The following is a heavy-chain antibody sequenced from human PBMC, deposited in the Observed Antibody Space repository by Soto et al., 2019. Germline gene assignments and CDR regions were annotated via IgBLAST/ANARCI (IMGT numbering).Heavy chain of an antibody. Sequence: GGSLRLSCAASGFTFSSYSMNWVRQAPGKGLEWVSSISSSSSYIYYADSVKGRLTISRDNAKNSLYLQMNSLRAEDTAVYYCARDRGASSGFLHYYYYSGMDVWGQGTTVTVSS. CDR3: ARDRGASSGFLHYYYYSGMDV. J-gene: IGHJ6*02. D-gene: IGHD3-22*01. CDR1: GFTFSSYS. V-gene: IGHV3-21*01. CDR2: ISSSSSYI.